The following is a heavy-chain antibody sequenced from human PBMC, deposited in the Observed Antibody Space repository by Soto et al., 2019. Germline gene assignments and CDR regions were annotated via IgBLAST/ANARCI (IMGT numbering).Heavy chain of an antibody. J-gene: IGHJ3*02. CDR3: ERYCSGGSCYQLDAFDI. V-gene: IGHV3-9*01. Sequence: GGSLRLSCAASGFTFDDYAMHWVRQAPGKGLEWVSGISWNSGSIGYADSVKGRFTISRDNAKNSLYLQMNSLRAEDTALYYCERYCSGGSCYQLDAFDIWGQGKMVTVSS. CDR1: GFTFDDYA. CDR2: ISWNSGSI. D-gene: IGHD2-15*01.